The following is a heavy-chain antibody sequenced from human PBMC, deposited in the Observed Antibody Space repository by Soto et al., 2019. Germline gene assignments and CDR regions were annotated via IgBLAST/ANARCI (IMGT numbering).Heavy chain of an antibody. Sequence: VWSLRLSCAASGFTFSSHAMSCVRQAPWKSLEWVSDISGSGGSTNYADSVKGRFTISRDNSKNTLYLQVNSLRAEDTAVYYCARIGVAAAGIPPGAYWGQGTLVTVS. D-gene: IGHD6-13*01. J-gene: IGHJ4*02. CDR2: ISGSGGST. V-gene: IGHV3-23*01. CDR1: GFTFSSHA. CDR3: ARIGVAAAGIPPGAY.